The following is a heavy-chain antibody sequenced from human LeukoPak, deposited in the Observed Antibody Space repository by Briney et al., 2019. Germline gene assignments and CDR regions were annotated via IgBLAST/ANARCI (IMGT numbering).Heavy chain of an antibody. CDR2: IKEDGSKT. V-gene: IGHV3-7*01. Sequence: GGSLRLSCAASGFTFRSYWMSWVRQVPGKGLQWVANIKEDGSKTYYVDSVKGRFTISRDNAKNSLCLEMNSLRAEDTAVYYCARGDGSGKGDYWGQGILVTVSS. D-gene: IGHD3-10*01. CDR3: ARGDGSGKGDY. CDR1: GFTFRSYW. J-gene: IGHJ4*02.